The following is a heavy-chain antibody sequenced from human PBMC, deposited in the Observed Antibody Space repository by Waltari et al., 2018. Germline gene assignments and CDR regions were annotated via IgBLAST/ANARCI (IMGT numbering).Heavy chain of an antibody. CDR1: GGSISSSNW. CDR3: ARFVIAVAVNWYFDL. J-gene: IGHJ2*01. D-gene: IGHD6-19*01. CDR2: IYHSGST. V-gene: IGHV4-4*02. Sequence: QVQLQESGPGLVKPSGTPSLTCAVSGGSISSSNWWSWVRQPPGKGLEWIGEIYHSGSTNDNPSLKSRVTISVDKSKNQFSLKLSSVTAADTAVYYCARFVIAVAVNWYFDLWGRGTLVTVSS.